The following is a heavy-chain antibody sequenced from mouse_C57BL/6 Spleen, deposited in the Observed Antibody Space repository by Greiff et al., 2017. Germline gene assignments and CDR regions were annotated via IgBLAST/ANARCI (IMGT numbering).Heavy chain of an antibody. CDR3: ARGSYDYDGYFDV. Sequence: EVNLVESGGGLVKPGGSLKLSCAASGFTFSSYAMSWVRQTPEKRLEWVATISDGGSYTYYPDNVKGRFTISRDNAKNNLYLQMSHLKSEDTAMYYCARGSYDYDGYFDVWGTGTTVTVSS. J-gene: IGHJ1*03. CDR1: GFTFSSYA. D-gene: IGHD2-4*01. CDR2: ISDGGSYT. V-gene: IGHV5-4*03.